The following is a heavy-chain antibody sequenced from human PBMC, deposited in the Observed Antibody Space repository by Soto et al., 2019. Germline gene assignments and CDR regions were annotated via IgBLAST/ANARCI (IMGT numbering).Heavy chain of an antibody. Sequence: PSETLSLTCTVSGDSIGSGNHYWSWIRQPPGKGLEWIGYIFYSGTAYYNPSLKSRLTISVDTSKNQFSLKLSSVTAADTTVYYCARTDYGTAYFDPWGQGSLVTVSS. V-gene: IGHV4-30-4*01. CDR2: IFYSGTA. D-gene: IGHD3-10*01. J-gene: IGHJ5*02. CDR1: GDSIGSGNHY. CDR3: ARTDYGTAYFDP.